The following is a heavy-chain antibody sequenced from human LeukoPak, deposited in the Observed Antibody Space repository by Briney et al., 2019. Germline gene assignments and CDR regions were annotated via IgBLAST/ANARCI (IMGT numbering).Heavy chain of an antibody. CDR2: IIPIFGTA. CDR1: GGTFSSYA. CDR3: ARGRKTASIYYYYMDV. D-gene: IGHD1-14*01. V-gene: IGHV1-69*05. Sequence: SVKVSCKASGGTFSSYAISWVRQAPGQGLEWMGGIIPIFGTANYAQKFQGRVTITTDESTSTAYMELSSLRSGDTAVYYCARGRKTASIYYYYMDVWGKGTTVTVSS. J-gene: IGHJ6*03.